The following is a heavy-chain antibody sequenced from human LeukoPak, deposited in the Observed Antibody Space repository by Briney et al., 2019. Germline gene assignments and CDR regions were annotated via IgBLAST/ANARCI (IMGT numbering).Heavy chain of an antibody. CDR1: GFTFSAYA. CDR3: ARWATPVYFDY. J-gene: IGHJ4*02. D-gene: IGHD5-24*01. CDR2: IGSDNKP. V-gene: IGHV3-23*05. Sequence: GGSLRLSCEASGFTFSAYAMTWVRQAPGKGLEWVSSIGSDNKPHYSESVKGRFAISRDNSKNILFLHLNSLRAEDTAVYYCARWATPVYFDYWGQGTLVTVSS.